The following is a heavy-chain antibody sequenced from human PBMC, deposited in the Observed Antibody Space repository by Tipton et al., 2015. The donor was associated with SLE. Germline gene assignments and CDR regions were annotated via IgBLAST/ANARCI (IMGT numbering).Heavy chain of an antibody. J-gene: IGHJ4*02. D-gene: IGHD5-18*01. CDR2: IYYSGST. V-gene: IGHV4-39*07. Sequence: TLPLPCTVSGGSISSSSYYWGWIRQPPGKGLEWIGSIYYSGSTYYNPSLKSRVTISVGTSKNQFSLKLSSVTAADTAVYYCAGQYSYASHFDYWGQGTLVTVSS. CDR3: AGQYSYASHFDY. CDR1: GGSISSSSYY.